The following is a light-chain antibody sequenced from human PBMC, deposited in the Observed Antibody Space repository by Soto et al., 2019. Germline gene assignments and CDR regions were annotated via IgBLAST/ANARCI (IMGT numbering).Light chain of an antibody. J-gene: IGKJ1*01. CDR2: AAS. Sequence: DIQMTQSPSSLSASVGDRVTITCRASQGISNYLAWYQQKPGKVPKLLIYAASTLQSGVPSRFSGSGSGTDFTLTIISLQPDDVATYYCQKYNSAPPWTFGQGTKVEIK. CDR1: QGISNY. V-gene: IGKV1-27*01. CDR3: QKYNSAPPWT.